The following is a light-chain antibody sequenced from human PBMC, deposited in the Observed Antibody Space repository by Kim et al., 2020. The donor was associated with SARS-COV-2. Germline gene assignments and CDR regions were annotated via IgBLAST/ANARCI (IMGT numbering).Light chain of an antibody. Sequence: DIQMTQSPSSLSASVGDRVTITCRASQSISSYLSWYQQKPGKAPKLLIYAAPSLQSGVPLRFSGSGSGTEYTLTISSLQPEDFATYYCQHSYTTPRTFGQGTKVDIK. CDR2: AAP. V-gene: IGKV1-39*01. J-gene: IGKJ1*01. CDR1: QSISSY. CDR3: QHSYTTPRT.